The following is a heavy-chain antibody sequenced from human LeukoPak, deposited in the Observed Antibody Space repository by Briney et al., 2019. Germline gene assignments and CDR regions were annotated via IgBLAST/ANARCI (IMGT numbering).Heavy chain of an antibody. J-gene: IGHJ6*03. D-gene: IGHD3-10*01. V-gene: IGHV3-53*01. CDR2: IYSGGST. CDR3: ARGAMVRGDIPWYYYYYMDV. Sequence: PGGSLRLSCAASGFTVSSNYMSWVRQAPGKGLEWVSVIYSGGSTYYADSVKGRFTISRDNSKNTLYLQMNSLRAEDTAVYYCARGAMVRGDIPWYYYYYMDVWGKGTTVTISS. CDR1: GFTVSSNY.